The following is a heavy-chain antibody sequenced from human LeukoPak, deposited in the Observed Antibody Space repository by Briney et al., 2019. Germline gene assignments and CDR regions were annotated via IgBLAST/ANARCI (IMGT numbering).Heavy chain of an antibody. J-gene: IGHJ4*02. CDR3: ARLPYGSGRVADY. CDR1: GGSISSSTYY. Sequence: PSETLSLTCTVSGGSISSSTYYWGWIRQPPGKGLEWIGSIYSSGSTYYNPSLKTRVTISVDTSKNQFSLKLSSETAADTAVYYCARLPYGSGRVADYWGQGTLVTVSS. D-gene: IGHD3-10*01. CDR2: IYSSGST. V-gene: IGHV4-39*07.